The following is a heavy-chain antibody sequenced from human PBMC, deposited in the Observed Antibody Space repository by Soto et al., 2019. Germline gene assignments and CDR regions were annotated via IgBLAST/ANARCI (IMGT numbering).Heavy chain of an antibody. CDR1: GFTFSSYS. CDR3: ARHSEMATKYYYYGMDV. CDR2: ISSSSSYI. Sequence: GGSLRLSCAASGFTFSSYSMNWVRQAPGKGLEWVSSISSSSSYIYYADSVKGRFTISRDNAKNSLYLQMNSLRAEDTAVYYCARHSEMATKYYYYGMDVWGQGTTVTVYS. D-gene: IGHD5-12*01. J-gene: IGHJ6*02. V-gene: IGHV3-21*01.